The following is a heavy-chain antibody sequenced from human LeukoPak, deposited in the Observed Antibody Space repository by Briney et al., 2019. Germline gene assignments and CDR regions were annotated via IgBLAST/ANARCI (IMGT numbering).Heavy chain of an antibody. Sequence: SVKVSCKASGGTFSSYAISWVRQAPGQGLEWMGRIIPILGIANYAQKFQGRVTITADKSTSTAYMELSSLRSEDTAVYYCARGGGSSGWYAPPHWDQGTLVTVSS. CDR1: GGTFSSYA. CDR2: IIPILGIA. CDR3: ARGGGSSGWYAPPH. J-gene: IGHJ4*02. D-gene: IGHD6-19*01. V-gene: IGHV1-69*04.